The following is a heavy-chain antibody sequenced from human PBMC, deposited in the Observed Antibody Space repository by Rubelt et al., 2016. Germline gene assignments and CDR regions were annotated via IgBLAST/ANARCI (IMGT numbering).Heavy chain of an antibody. J-gene: IGHJ4*02. CDR1: GLNMDEHV. D-gene: IGHD3-16*02. V-gene: IGHV3-9*01. CDR3: GTSYDHIWGSYRDDGIESDF. Sequence: VWAGGGLQQPGKSLRISCVVSGLNMDEHVMHWARQAPGKGLEWVSGISWNSAAIGYADSVKGRFFIMRDNAKRSLFLQMTNLRVEDTAMYYCGTSYDHIWGSYRDDGIESDFWGQGVQVTVSS. CDR2: ISWNSAAI.